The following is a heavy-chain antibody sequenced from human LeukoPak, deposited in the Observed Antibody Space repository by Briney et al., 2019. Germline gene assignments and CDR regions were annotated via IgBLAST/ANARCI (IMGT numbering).Heavy chain of an antibody. Sequence: GGSLRLSCAASGFTFTTCDMHWVRQATGKGLEWVSAIGTAGDTYYPGSVKGRFTISRENAKNSLYLQMNSLIAGDTAVYYCARVCQVGAIRGPFDIWGQGTMVTVSS. J-gene: IGHJ3*02. CDR3: ARVCQVGAIRGPFDI. D-gene: IGHD1-26*01. CDR1: GFTFTTCD. V-gene: IGHV3-13*04. CDR2: IGTAGDT.